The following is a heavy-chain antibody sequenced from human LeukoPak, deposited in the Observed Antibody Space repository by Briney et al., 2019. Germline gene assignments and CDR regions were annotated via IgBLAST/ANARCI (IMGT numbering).Heavy chain of an antibody. D-gene: IGHD3-3*01. V-gene: IGHV1-2*02. Sequence: ASVKVSCKASGYTFTGYYMHWVRQAPGQGLEWMGWINPNSGGTNYAQKFQGTVTMTRDTSISTAYMELSRLRSDDTAVYYCARTYYDFWSGFTYYYYMDVWGKGTTVTVSS. CDR2: INPNSGGT. CDR1: GYTFTGYY. J-gene: IGHJ6*03. CDR3: ARTYYDFWSGFTYYYYMDV.